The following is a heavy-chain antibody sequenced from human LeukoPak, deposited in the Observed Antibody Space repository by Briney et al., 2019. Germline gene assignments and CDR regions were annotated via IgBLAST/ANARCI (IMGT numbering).Heavy chain of an antibody. CDR2: INPSGDST. Sequence: ASVKVSCKASGYTYTSYYMHWVRQAPGPRPEWMGIINPSGDSTSYAEKFQGRATMTRDTSTSTVYMELSSLRFEDTAAYYCARGYNWNDPGDYWGQGTLVTVSS. J-gene: IGHJ4*02. D-gene: IGHD1-1*01. V-gene: IGHV1-46*01. CDR1: GYTYTSYY. CDR3: ARGYNWNDPGDY.